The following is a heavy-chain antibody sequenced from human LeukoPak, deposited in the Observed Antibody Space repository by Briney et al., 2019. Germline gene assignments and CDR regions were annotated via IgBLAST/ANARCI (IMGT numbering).Heavy chain of an antibody. CDR3: ARAFGFLDAFDI. CDR1: GYTFTGYY. D-gene: IGHD3-3*01. J-gene: IGHJ3*02. V-gene: IGHV1-2*02. Sequence: ASVKVSCKASGYTFTGYYMHWVRQAPGQGLEWMGWINPNSGGTNYAQKFQGRVTMTRDTSISTAYMELSRLRSDDTAVYYCARAFGFLDAFDIWGQGTMVTVSP. CDR2: INPNSGGT.